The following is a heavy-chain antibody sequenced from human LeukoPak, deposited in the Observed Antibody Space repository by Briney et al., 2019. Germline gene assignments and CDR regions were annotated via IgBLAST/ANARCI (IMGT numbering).Heavy chain of an antibody. D-gene: IGHD2-21*02. CDR2: INPNSGGT. J-gene: IGHJ4*02. CDR3: ARASKRGGGCYSFDY. CDR1: GYTFTGYY. V-gene: IGHV1-2*02. Sequence: GASVKVSCKASGYTFTGYYMHWVRQAPGQGLEWMGWINPNSGGTNYAQKFQGRVTMTRDTSISTAYMELSRLRSDDTAVYYCARASKRGGGCYSFDYWGQGTLVTVSS.